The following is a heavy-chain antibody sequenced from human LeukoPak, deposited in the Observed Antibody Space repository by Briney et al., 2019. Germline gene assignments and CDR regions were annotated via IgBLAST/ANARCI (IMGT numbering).Heavy chain of an antibody. CDR2: IYYSGST. D-gene: IGHD6-13*01. CDR1: GYSISSGYY. V-gene: IGHV4-61*01. J-gene: IGHJ6*03. CDR3: ASTDSSSPDYYYYYMDV. Sequence: SETLSLTCTVSGYSISSGYYWGWIRQPPGKGLEWIGYIYYSGSTNYNPSLKSRVTISVDTSKNQFSLKLSSVTAADTAVYYCASTDSSSPDYYYYYMDVWGKGTTVTISS.